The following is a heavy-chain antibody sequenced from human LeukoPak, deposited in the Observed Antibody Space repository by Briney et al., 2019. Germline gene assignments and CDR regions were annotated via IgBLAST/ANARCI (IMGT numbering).Heavy chain of an antibody. CDR2: IIPIFGTA. Sequence: SVKVSCKASGGTFSSYAISWVRQAPGQGLEWMGGIIPIFGTANYTQKFQGRVTITTDESTSTAYMELSSLRSEDTAVYYCARGDSSGYYHYYYMDVWGKGTTVTVSS. CDR3: ARGDSSGYYHYYYMDV. D-gene: IGHD3-22*01. J-gene: IGHJ6*03. CDR1: GGTFSSYA. V-gene: IGHV1-69*05.